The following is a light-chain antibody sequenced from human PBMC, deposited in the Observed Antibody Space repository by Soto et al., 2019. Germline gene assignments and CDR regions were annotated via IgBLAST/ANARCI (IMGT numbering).Light chain of an antibody. CDR2: AAS. CDR1: QFISSW. V-gene: IGKV1-12*01. CDR3: QQANSFPWT. J-gene: IGKJ1*01. Sequence: DIQMTQSPSSVSASVGDRVTITCRASQFISSWLGWYQQKPGKAPKLLIYAASRLQIGVPSGFSGSESGTNFTLTISSLQPEDSATYYCQQANSFPWTFGQGTKVEI.